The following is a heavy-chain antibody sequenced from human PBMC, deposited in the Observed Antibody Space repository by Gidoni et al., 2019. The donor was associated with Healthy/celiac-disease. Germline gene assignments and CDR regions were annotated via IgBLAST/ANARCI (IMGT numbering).Heavy chain of an antibody. CDR2: IFSNDEK. CDR3: ARILGPSSWTDYYYYYMDV. J-gene: IGHJ6*03. D-gene: IGHD6-13*01. V-gene: IGHV2-26*01. CDR1: GFSLSNARMG. Sequence: QVTLKESGPVLVKPTETLTLTCTVSGFSLSNARMGVSWIRQPPGKALEWLAHIFSNDEKSYSTSLKSRLTISKDTSKSQVVLTMTNMDPVDTATYYCARILGPSSWTDYYYYYMDVWGKRDHGHRLL.